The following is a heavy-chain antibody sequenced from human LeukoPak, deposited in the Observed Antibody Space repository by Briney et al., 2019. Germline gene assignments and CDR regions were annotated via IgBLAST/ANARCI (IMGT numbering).Heavy chain of an antibody. Sequence: GGSLRLSCAASGFTFSSYWMHWVRQAPGKGLVWVSRINSDGSSTSYADSVKGRFTISRDNAKNTLYLQMNSLTADDTAVYYCARDRGHSILDYWGQGALVTVSA. J-gene: IGHJ4*02. CDR2: INSDGSST. V-gene: IGHV3-74*01. CDR1: GFTFSSYW. D-gene: IGHD3-10*01. CDR3: ARDRGHSILDY.